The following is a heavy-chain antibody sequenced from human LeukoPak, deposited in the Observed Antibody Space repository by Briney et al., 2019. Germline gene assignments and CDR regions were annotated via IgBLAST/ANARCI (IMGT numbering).Heavy chain of an antibody. CDR3: ARHLRVYWPGYSSSWLDY. Sequence: SETLSLTCTVSGGSTSSSSYYWGWIRQPPGKGLEWIGSIYYSGSTYYNPSLKSRVTISVDTSKNQFSLKLSSVTAADTAVYYCARHLRVYWPGYSSSWLDYWGQGTLVTVSS. CDR1: GGSTSSSSYY. CDR2: IYYSGST. J-gene: IGHJ4*02. V-gene: IGHV4-39*01. D-gene: IGHD6-13*01.